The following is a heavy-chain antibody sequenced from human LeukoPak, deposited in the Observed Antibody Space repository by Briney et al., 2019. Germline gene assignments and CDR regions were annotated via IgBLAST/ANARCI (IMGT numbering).Heavy chain of an antibody. CDR3: AREGYYYGSGSMSYMDV. Sequence: SETLSLTCTVSGGSISSSGYYWGWIRQPPGKGLEWIGSMYYSGSTYYNPSLKSRVTISVDTSKNQFSLKLSSVTAADTAVYYCAREGYYYGSGSMSYMDVWGKGTTVTISS. D-gene: IGHD3-10*01. CDR1: GGSISSSGYY. V-gene: IGHV4-39*07. J-gene: IGHJ6*03. CDR2: MYYSGST.